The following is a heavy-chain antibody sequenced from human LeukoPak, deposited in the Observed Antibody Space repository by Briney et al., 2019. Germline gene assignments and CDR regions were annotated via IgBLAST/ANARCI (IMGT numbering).Heavy chain of an antibody. CDR2: IYPGDSDT. J-gene: IGHJ6*03. D-gene: IGHD5-18*01. Sequence: GESLEISCKRSGYSFTSYWIGWVRQMPGKGLEWMGIIYPGDSDTRYGPSFQGQVTISADKSISTAYLQWSSLKASDTAMYYCARFSPAMVTKYYYYYMDVWGKGTTVTVSS. V-gene: IGHV5-51*01. CDR1: GYSFTSYW. CDR3: ARFSPAMVTKYYYYYMDV.